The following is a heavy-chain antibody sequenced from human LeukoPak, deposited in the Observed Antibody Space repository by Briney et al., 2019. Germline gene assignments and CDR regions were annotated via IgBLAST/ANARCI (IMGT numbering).Heavy chain of an antibody. D-gene: IGHD5-18*01. CDR2: IYPGDSDT. J-gene: IGHJ4*02. Sequence: GESLKISCKGSGYSFTSYWIGCVRQMPGKGLEWIGIIYPGDSDTRSSPSFQGQVTISADKSISAAYLQWSSLKASDTAMYYCARLVDSYGYSSYWGQGTLVAVSS. CDR1: GYSFTSYW. V-gene: IGHV5-51*01. CDR3: ARLVDSYGYSSY.